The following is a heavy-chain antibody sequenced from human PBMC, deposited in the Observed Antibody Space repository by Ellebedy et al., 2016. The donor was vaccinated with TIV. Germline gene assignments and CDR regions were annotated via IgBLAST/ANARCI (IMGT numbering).Heavy chain of an antibody. CDR2: VYYTGST. CDR3: ARWFGELLYVRWFDP. CDR1: GCSIDSSSNY. V-gene: IGHV4-39*01. D-gene: IGHD3-10*01. Sequence: SETLSLTCTVSGCSIDSSSNYWGWIRQPPGKGLESIGSVYYTGSTYYNPSLKSRVTISVDTSKSQFSLKLNSVTAADTAVYYCARWFGELLYVRWFDPWGQGTLVTVSS. J-gene: IGHJ5*02.